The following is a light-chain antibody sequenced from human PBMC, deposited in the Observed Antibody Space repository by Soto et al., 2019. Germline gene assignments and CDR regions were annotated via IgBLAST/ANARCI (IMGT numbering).Light chain of an antibody. Sequence: DIQMPQSLSTLSASVGASVTITCRASQSISSWLAWYQQKPGKAPKLLIYDASSLESGVPSRFSGSGSGTEFTLTISSLQPDEFATYYCKQYNSYSGTFGQGTKVDI. CDR1: QSISSW. CDR3: KQYNSYSGT. V-gene: IGKV1-5*01. J-gene: IGKJ1*01. CDR2: DAS.